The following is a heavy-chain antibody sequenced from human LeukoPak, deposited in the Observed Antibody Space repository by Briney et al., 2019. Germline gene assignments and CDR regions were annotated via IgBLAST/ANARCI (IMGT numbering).Heavy chain of an antibody. D-gene: IGHD6-13*01. CDR2: ISGTGGST. CDR1: GFTFSSYA. CDR3: VKDRSDNSSWYLGDY. Sequence: GGSLRLSCAASGFTFSSYAMSWVRQAPGKGLEWVSAISGTGGSTYYAASVKGRLTISRDNSTTTLYLQMNSLRAEDTAIYYCVKDRSDNSSWYLGDYWGQGTLVAVSS. V-gene: IGHV3-23*01. J-gene: IGHJ4*02.